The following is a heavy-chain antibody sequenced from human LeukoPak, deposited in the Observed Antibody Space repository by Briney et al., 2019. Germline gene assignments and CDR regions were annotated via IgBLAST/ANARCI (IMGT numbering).Heavy chain of an antibody. CDR1: GGSISSSSHS. Sequence: SETLSLTCTVSGGSISSSSHSWGWIRQPPGKGLEWTGKIYYTGRTYYNPSLESRLTRSVDTSKNQFSLKLTSVTAADTAIYYCAQSLGSGNWIGNWFDPWGQGTLVTVSS. V-gene: IGHV4-39*01. CDR3: AQSLGSGNWIGNWFDP. J-gene: IGHJ5*02. CDR2: IYYTGRT. D-gene: IGHD1-1*01.